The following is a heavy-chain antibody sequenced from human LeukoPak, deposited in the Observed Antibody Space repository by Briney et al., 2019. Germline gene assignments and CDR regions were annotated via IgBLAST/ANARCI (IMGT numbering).Heavy chain of an antibody. CDR3: ARGLPNDISNWFDP. D-gene: IGHD3-9*01. V-gene: IGHV1-18*01. CDR2: ISAYNGNT. CDR1: GYTFTSYG. Sequence: ASVKVSCKASGYTFTSYGISWVRQAPGQGLEWMGWISAYNGNTNYAQKLQGRVTMTTDTSTSTAYMELRSPRSDDTTVYYCARGLPNDISNWFDPWGQGTLVTVSS. J-gene: IGHJ5*02.